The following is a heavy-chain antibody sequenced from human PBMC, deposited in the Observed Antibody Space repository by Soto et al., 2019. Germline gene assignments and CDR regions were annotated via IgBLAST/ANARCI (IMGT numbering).Heavy chain of an antibody. CDR3: ARDSSYYGSGSVPSNDY. D-gene: IGHD3-10*01. CDR1: GGSFRGYY. V-gene: IGHV4-34*01. CDR2: INHSGST. Sequence: SETLSLTCAVYGGSFRGYYWSWVRPPPGKGVEWVGEINHSGSTNYNPSLKSRATISVDTSKNQFSLKLSSVTAADTAVYYCARDSSYYGSGSVPSNDYWGQGTLVTVSS. J-gene: IGHJ4*02.